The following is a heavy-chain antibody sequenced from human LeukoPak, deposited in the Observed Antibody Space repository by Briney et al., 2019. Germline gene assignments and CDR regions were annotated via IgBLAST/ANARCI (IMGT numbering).Heavy chain of an antibody. CDR3: ARVARPWGISVAGTFDS. V-gene: IGHV3-30*04. D-gene: IGHD6-19*01. J-gene: IGHJ4*02. CDR1: GFTFSSYA. CDR2: IPYDGSNK. Sequence: GRSLRLSCAASGFTFSSYAMHWVRQAPGNGLEWVAIIPYDGSNKYYADSVKGRFTISRDNPQNSLYLQMNSLRAEDTAVYYCARVARPWGISVAGTFDSWGQGTLVTVSS.